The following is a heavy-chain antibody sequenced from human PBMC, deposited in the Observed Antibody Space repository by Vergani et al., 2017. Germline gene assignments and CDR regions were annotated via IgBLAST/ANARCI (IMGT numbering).Heavy chain of an antibody. J-gene: IGHJ4*02. Sequence: EVQLVESGGGLVKPGGSLRLSCAAFGFPFSSYSMNWVRQAPGKGLEWVSFISSSSTFTFYADSVKGRFTVSRDNAKNSLFLQMSSLKVEDTGVYYCAREMSNEGFDYWGQGTRVTVS. CDR3: AREMSNEGFDY. CDR2: ISSSSTFT. V-gene: IGHV3-21*01. CDR1: GFPFSSYS. D-gene: IGHD4-11*01.